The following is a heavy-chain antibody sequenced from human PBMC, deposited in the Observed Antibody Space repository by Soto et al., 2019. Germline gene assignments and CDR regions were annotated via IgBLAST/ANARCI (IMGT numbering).Heavy chain of an antibody. V-gene: IGHV1-2*02. D-gene: IGHD6-13*01. CDR3: ARDPLYSSRWYQYNLDPHSFDY. CDR2: INPNSGGT. Sequence: ASVKVSCKASGYTFTGYYMHWVRQAPGQGLEWMGWINPNSGGTNYAQKFQGRVTMTRDTSISTAYMELSRLRSDDTAVYYCARDPLYSSRWYQYNLDPHSFDYWGQGTLVTVSS. J-gene: IGHJ4*02. CDR1: GYTFTGYY.